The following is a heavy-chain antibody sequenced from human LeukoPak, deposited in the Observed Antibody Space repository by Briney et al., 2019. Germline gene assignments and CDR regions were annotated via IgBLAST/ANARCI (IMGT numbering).Heavy chain of an antibody. J-gene: IGHJ3*02. CDR1: GFTFSSYS. Sequence: PGGSLRLSCAASGFTFSSYSMNWVRQAPGKGLEWVSSIRSSSSYIYYSDSVKGRFTISRDNSKNTLYLQMNSLRAEDTAVYYCARDRTTGTTPDAFDIWGQGTMVTVSS. CDR2: IRSSSSYI. CDR3: ARDRTTGTTPDAFDI. D-gene: IGHD1-1*01. V-gene: IGHV3-21*01.